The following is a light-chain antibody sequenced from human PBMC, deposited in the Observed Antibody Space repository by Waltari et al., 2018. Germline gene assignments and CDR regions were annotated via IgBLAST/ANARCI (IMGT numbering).Light chain of an antibody. CDR1: SSDVGGYNY. Sequence: QSALPQPRSVSGSPGQSVTIPCTGTSSDVGGYNYVAWYQHHPGKAPKLIIYDVTKRPSGVPDRFSASKSDNTASLTISGLQAEDEADYYCCSYAGSITFWVFGGGTKLTVL. CDR2: DVT. V-gene: IGLV2-11*01. J-gene: IGLJ3*02. CDR3: CSYAGSITFWV.